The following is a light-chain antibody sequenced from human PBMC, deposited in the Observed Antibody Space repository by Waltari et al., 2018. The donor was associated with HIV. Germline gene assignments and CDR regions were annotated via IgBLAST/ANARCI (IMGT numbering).Light chain of an antibody. CDR3: QQRSNWPLT. CDR1: QRVSRY. J-gene: IGKJ4*01. CDR2: DAA. Sequence: DIVLTQSPATLSLSPGERATLTCRASQRVSRYLDWYQQKPGQAPRLLIHDAANWATGIPGRFSGSGSGTDFNLTISSLETEDFAVYYCQQRSNWPLTFGGGTKVEIK. V-gene: IGKV3-11*01.